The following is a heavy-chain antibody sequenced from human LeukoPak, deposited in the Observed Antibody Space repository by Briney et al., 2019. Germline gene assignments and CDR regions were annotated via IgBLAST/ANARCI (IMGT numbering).Heavy chain of an antibody. Sequence: GGSLRLSCAASGFTFSDYYMSWIRQAPGKGLEWVSYISSSGSAIYYADSVKGRFTISRDNAKNSLYLQMNSLRAEDTAVYYCARDLRSHYSMDVWGQGTTVTVSS. CDR2: ISSSGSAI. V-gene: IGHV3-11*01. CDR1: GFTFSDYY. CDR3: ARDLRSHYSMDV. J-gene: IGHJ6*02. D-gene: IGHD2-15*01.